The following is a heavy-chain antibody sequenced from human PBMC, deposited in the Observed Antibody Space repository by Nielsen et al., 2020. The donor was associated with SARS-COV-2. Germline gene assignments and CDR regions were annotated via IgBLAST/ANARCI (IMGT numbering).Heavy chain of an antibody. Sequence: GESLKISCAASGFTFNNFGFYWVRQAPGKGLEWVASISYEGSKQYYTDSLTGRFTVSRDTAKNTVYLQMNSLSVEDTAVYHCAKRRAVFMLTFGGEGAMDVWGQGTTVSVSS. CDR3: AKRRAVFMLTFGGEGAMDV. CDR2: ISYEGSKQ. D-gene: IGHD3-16*01. V-gene: IGHV3-30*18. J-gene: IGHJ6*02. CDR1: GFTFNNFG.